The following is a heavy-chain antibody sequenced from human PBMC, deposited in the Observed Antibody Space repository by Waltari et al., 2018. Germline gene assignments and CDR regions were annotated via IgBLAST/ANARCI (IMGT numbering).Heavy chain of an antibody. CDR1: GGSFSGYY. V-gene: IGHV4-34*01. CDR2: INHIGST. D-gene: IGHD6-19*01. Sequence: QVQLQQWGAGLLKPSETLSLTCAVYGGSFSGYYWSWIRQPPGKGLEWIGEINHIGSTNYNPSLKSRVTISVDTSKNQFSLKLSSVTAADTAVYYCARGQWLVTYYYYGMDVWGQGTTVTVSS. CDR3: ARGQWLVTYYYYGMDV. J-gene: IGHJ6*02.